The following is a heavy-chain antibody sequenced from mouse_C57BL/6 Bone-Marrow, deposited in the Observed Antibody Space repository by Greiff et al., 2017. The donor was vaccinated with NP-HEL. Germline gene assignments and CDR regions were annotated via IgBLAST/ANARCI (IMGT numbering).Heavy chain of an antibody. CDR2: ISYDGSN. J-gene: IGHJ4*01. CDR3: ARELGRDVDY. CDR1: GYSITSGYY. Sequence: EVKLQESGPGLVKPSQSLSLTCSVTGYSITSGYYWNWIRQFPGNKLEWMGYISYDGSNNYNPSLKNRISITRDTSKNQFFLKLNSVTTEDTATYYCARELGRDVDYWGQGTSVTVSS. D-gene: IGHD4-1*01. V-gene: IGHV3-6*01.